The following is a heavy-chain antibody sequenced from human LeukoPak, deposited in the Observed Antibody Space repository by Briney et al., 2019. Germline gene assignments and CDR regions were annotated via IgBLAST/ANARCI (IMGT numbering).Heavy chain of an antibody. J-gene: IGHJ4*02. CDR2: IYHSGSN. V-gene: IGHV4-38-2*02. Sequence: PSESLSLTCTVSGYSISSGYYWGWIRQPPGKGLEWIGSIYHSGSNYYNPSLKSRVTISVDTSKNQSSLKLNSVTAADTAVYYCVAGSGGDEWEPYGFDYWGQGTLVTVYS. CDR1: GYSISSGYY. CDR3: VAGSGGDEWEPYGFDY. D-gene: IGHD1-26*01.